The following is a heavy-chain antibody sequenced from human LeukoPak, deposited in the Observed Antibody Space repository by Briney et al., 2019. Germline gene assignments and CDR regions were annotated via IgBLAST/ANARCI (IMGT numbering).Heavy chain of an antibody. CDR1: GYIFASYW. J-gene: IGHJ3*02. CDR3: ARRGYYDTTAFDI. D-gene: IGHD3-22*01. V-gene: IGHV5-51*01. Sequence: GESLKISCKGSGYIFASYWIGWVRQMPGKGLEWMGIIYPGDSDTKYSPSLQGQVTISVDKSISTAYLQWSSLKASDTAMYYCARRGYYDTTAFDIWGQGTMVTVSS. CDR2: IYPGDSDT.